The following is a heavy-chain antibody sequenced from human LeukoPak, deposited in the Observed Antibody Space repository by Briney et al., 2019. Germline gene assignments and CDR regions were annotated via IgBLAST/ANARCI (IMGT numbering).Heavy chain of an antibody. D-gene: IGHD4-17*01. V-gene: IGHV3-7*01. CDR2: IKQDGSEK. CDR3: ARAPGEGWFDP. J-gene: IGHJ5*02. Sequence: PGGSLRLSCAASGFTFSSYWMSWVRQAPGKGREWAASIKQDGSEKYYVDSVKGRFTISRDNAKNSLYLQMNSLRAEDTALYYCARAPGEGWFDPWGQGTLVTVSS. CDR1: GFTFSSYW.